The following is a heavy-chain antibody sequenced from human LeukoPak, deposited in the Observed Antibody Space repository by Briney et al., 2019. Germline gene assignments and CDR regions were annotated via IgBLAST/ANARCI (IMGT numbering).Heavy chain of an antibody. Sequence: SETLSLTCSVSGVSTGSQNFYWAWVRQPPGKGLEWIGNIYHTGSAYYSAALKSRVTISIDTSKDNFSLRLTSLTAADTAVYYCARLRDYGNLFFYFYMDVWGKGATVTVSS. J-gene: IGHJ6*03. CDR2: IYHTGSA. CDR1: GVSTGSQNFY. CDR3: ARLRDYGNLFFYFYMDV. D-gene: IGHD4-17*01. V-gene: IGHV4-39*02.